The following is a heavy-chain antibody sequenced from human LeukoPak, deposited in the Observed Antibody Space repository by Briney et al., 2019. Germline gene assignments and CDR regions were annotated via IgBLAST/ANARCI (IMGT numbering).Heavy chain of an antibody. J-gene: IGHJ4*02. Sequence: ASVKVSCKASGYTFTSYGINWVRQAPGQGLEWMGWINTYNGSTNYAQKLQGRVTMTTDTSTSTAYMELRSLRSDDTAVYYCARDGLVGATDYWGQGALVTVAS. V-gene: IGHV1-18*01. D-gene: IGHD1-26*01. CDR3: ARDGLVGATDY. CDR2: INTYNGST. CDR1: GYTFTSYG.